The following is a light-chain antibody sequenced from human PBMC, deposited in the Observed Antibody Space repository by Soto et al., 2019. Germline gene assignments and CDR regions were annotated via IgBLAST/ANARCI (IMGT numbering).Light chain of an antibody. CDR3: LSHSGSSNV. Sequence: QSALTQPPSASGSPGQSVAIFCTGTSRDVGASDYVSWYQQHSGKAPKLLLYEVNKRPSGVPDRFSGSKSGNTASLTVYALQADDEADYYCLSHSGSSNVLATGTKLTVL. CDR1: SRDVGASDY. V-gene: IGLV2-8*01. J-gene: IGLJ1*01. CDR2: EVN.